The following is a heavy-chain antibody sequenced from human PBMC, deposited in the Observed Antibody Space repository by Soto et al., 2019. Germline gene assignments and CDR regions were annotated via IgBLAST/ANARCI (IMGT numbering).Heavy chain of an antibody. J-gene: IGHJ4*02. V-gene: IGHV5-10-1*01. CDR3: ARQIYDSDTGPNFQYYFDS. D-gene: IGHD3-22*01. CDR1: GYSFAGYW. Sequence: PGASLKISCMGSGYSFAGYWITWVRQKPGKGLEWMGRIDPSDSRTYYSPSFRGHVTISVTKSITTVFLQWSSLRASDTAMYYCARQIYDSDTGPNFQYYFDSWGQGTPVTVSS. CDR2: IDPSDSRT.